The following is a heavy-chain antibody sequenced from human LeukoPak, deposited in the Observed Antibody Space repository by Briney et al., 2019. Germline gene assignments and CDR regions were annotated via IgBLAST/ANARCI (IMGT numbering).Heavy chain of an antibody. CDR1: GFTSGDYA. V-gene: IGHV3-49*04. Sequence: PGGSLRLSCSASGFTSGDYAMSGVRQAPGKGLEWVGFIRSKAYGGTTEYAASVKGRFTISRDDSKSIAYLQMNSLKTEDTAVYYCTRDHSHYYDISGAGYWGQGTLVTVSS. J-gene: IGHJ4*02. CDR3: TRDHSHYYDISGAGY. D-gene: IGHD3-22*01. CDR2: IRSKAYGGTT.